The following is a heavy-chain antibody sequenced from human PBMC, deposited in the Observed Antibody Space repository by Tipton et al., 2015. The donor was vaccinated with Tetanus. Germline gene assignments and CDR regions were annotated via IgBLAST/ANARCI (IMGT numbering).Heavy chain of an antibody. V-gene: IGHV3-33*08. Sequence: SLRLSCAASGFGFRTFGMHWVRQAPGKGLEWAAVISPDGKTEDYADSVKGRFTISRDNSKNTLYLQMNSLRVGDTAVYYCARDRGEDWTNFYYMDVWGKGATVTVSS. J-gene: IGHJ6*03. CDR3: ARDRGEDWTNFYYMDV. CDR1: GFGFRTFG. CDR2: ISPDGKTE. D-gene: IGHD3/OR15-3a*01.